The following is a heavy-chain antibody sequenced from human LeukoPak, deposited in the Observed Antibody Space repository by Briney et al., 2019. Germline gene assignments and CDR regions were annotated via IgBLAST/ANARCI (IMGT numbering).Heavy chain of an antibody. V-gene: IGHV3-30-3*01. Sequence: GGSLRLSCAASGFTFSSYAMHWVRQAPGKGLEWVAVISYDGSNKYYADSVKGRFTISRDNSKNTLYLQMNSLRAEDTAVYYRARALPYDSSGYGDAFDIWGQGTMVTVSS. J-gene: IGHJ3*02. CDR1: GFTFSSYA. CDR3: ARALPYDSSGYGDAFDI. CDR2: ISYDGSNK. D-gene: IGHD3-22*01.